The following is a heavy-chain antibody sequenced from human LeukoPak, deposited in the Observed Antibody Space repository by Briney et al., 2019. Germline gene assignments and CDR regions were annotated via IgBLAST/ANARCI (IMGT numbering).Heavy chain of an antibody. Sequence: SGTLSLTCAVSGGSISSSNWWSWVRQPPGKGLEWIGEIYHSGSTNYNPSLKSRVTISVDKSKSQFSLKLSSVTAADTAVYYCAGDGGYYDILTGSDAFDIWGQGTMVTVSS. CDR2: IYHSGST. CDR1: GGSISSSNW. D-gene: IGHD3-9*01. CDR3: AGDGGYYDILTGSDAFDI. J-gene: IGHJ3*02. V-gene: IGHV4-4*02.